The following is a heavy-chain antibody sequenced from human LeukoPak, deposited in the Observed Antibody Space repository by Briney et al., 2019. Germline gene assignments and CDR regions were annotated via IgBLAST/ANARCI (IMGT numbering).Heavy chain of an antibody. J-gene: IGHJ4*02. D-gene: IGHD6-19*01. CDR2: TYYRSKWYN. V-gene: IGHV6-1*01. Sequence: SQTLSLTCVVSGDDVSSKNGAWNWIRQSPSRGLEWLGRTYYRSKWYNDYAEFMEGGIIISQDTSKNQYSLHLNSVTPDDTAVYYCARDLGNTGWHTFDYWGQGTLVTVSS. CDR3: ARDLGNTGWHTFDY. CDR1: GDDVSSKNGA.